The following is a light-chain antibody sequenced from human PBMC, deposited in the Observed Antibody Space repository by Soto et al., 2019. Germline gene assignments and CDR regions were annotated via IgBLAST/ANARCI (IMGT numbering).Light chain of an antibody. CDR1: LSVRSNY. CDR3: QQYGSSPRT. V-gene: IGKV3D-20*01. J-gene: IGKJ2*01. CDR2: DAS. Sequence: EVVLTQSPATLSLSPGERATLSCGASLSVRSNYLAWYQQRPGLAPRLLIYDASTMATGIPDRLSGSGSGADFTLTISRLEPEDSAVYYGQQYGSSPRTFGQGTKLEIK.